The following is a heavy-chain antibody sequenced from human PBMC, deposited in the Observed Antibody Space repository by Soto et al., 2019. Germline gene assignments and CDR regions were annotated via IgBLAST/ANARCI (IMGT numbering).Heavy chain of an antibody. CDR2: IFYSGTT. CDR1: GDYISSADYY. Sequence: PSETLSLTCPVSGDYISSADYYLSWIRQTPGKGLEWIGHIFYSGTTYYNPSLKSRLTISVDTSKNHFSLRLTSVTAADTAVYYCARDLWVEPELYYYGMDVWGQGTKVTVSS. CDR3: ARDLWVEPELYYYGMDV. D-gene: IGHD1-1*01. J-gene: IGHJ6*02. V-gene: IGHV4-30-4*01.